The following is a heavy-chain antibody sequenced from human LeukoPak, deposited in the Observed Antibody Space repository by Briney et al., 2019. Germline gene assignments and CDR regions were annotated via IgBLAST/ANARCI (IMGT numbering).Heavy chain of an antibody. CDR2: IYYSGST. J-gene: IGHJ4*02. Sequence: KTSETLSLTCTVSGGSISSSSYYWGWIRQPPGKGLEWIGSIYYSGSTYYNPSLKSRVTISVDASKNQFSLKLSSVTAADTAVYYCARLDLFQASGSTLVDYWGQGTLVTVSS. CDR1: GGSISSSSYY. CDR3: ARLDLFQASGSTLVDY. D-gene: IGHD5-12*01. V-gene: IGHV4-39*01.